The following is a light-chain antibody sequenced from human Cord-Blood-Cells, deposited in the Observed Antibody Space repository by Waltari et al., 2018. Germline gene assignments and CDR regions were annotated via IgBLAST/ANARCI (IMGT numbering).Light chain of an antibody. V-gene: IGLV1-40*01. Sequence: QSVLTQPHSVSGAPGQRVTIPCTGSSSNIGAGYDVHWYQQLPGTAPKLLIYGNSNRPSGVPDRFSGSKSGTSASLAITGLQADDEADYYCQSYDSSLSGWVFGGGTKLTVL. CDR3: QSYDSSLSGWV. CDR2: GNS. CDR1: SSNIGAGYD. J-gene: IGLJ3*02.